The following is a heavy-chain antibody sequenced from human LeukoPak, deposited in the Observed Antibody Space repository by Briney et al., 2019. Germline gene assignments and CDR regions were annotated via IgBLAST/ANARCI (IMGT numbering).Heavy chain of an antibody. CDR1: GGSFSGYY. D-gene: IGHD3-10*01. CDR2: INHSGST. J-gene: IGHJ6*02. CDR3: ARGGRFYGMDV. Sequence: SETLSLTCAVYGGSFSGYYWSWIRQPPGKGLEWTGEINHSGSTNYNPSLKSRVTISVETSKNQFSLKLSSVTAADTAVYYCARGGRFYGMDVWGQGTTVTVSS. V-gene: IGHV4-34*01.